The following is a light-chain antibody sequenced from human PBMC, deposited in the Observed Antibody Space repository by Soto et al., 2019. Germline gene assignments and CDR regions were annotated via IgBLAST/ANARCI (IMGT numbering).Light chain of an antibody. J-gene: IGKJ1*01. CDR1: QSVSSSY. CDR2: GAS. V-gene: IGKV3-20*01. CDR3: QQYGSSPWT. Sequence: EIMLTQSPGTLSLYPGERAALSCLASQSVSSSYLAWDQQKPGQAPRLLIYGASSRATGIPGRFSGSGSGTDFTLTISRLEPEDFAVYYCQQYGSSPWTFGQGTKVDI.